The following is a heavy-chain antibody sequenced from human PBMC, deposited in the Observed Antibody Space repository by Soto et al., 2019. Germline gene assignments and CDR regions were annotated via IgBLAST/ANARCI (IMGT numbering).Heavy chain of an antibody. CDR2: IYSGGNT. J-gene: IGHJ4*02. CDR3: ARNGWGMATVGM. CDR1: GFTVSNNY. V-gene: IGHV3-53*01. D-gene: IGHD4-4*01. Sequence: EVQLVESGGGLVQPGGSLRLSCAASGFTVSNNYMIWFRLPPGKGLEWVSLIYSGGNTYYADSVKGRFTISRDNSKNTLYLQMNSLRVEDTAVYYCARNGWGMATVGMWGPGTLVTVSS.